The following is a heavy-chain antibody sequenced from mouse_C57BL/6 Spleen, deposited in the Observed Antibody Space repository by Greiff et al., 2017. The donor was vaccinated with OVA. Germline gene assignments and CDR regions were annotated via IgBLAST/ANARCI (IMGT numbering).Heavy chain of an antibody. D-gene: IGHD2-12*01. CDR1: GYTFTSYW. Sequence: QVQLQQPGTELVKPGASVKLSCKASGYTFTSYWMHWVKQRPGQGLEWIGNINPSNGGTNYNEKFKSKATLTVDKSSSTAYMQLSSLTSDDSAVYYCARTTYYSRYFDVWGTGTTVTVSS. CDR3: ARTTYYSRYFDV. CDR2: INPSNGGT. J-gene: IGHJ1*03. V-gene: IGHV1-53*01.